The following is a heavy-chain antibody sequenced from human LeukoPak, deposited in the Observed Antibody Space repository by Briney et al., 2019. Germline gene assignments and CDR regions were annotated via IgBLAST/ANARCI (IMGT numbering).Heavy chain of an antibody. D-gene: IGHD2-2*01. Sequence: GGSLRLSCAASGLTFSSYGMHWVRQAPGKGLEWVAVISYDGSNKYYADSVKGRFTISRDNSKNTLYLQMNSLRAEDTAVYYCAKERYCSSTSCRPDYWGQGTLVTVSS. CDR2: ISYDGSNK. CDR3: AKERYCSSTSCRPDY. J-gene: IGHJ4*02. V-gene: IGHV3-30*18. CDR1: GLTFSSYG.